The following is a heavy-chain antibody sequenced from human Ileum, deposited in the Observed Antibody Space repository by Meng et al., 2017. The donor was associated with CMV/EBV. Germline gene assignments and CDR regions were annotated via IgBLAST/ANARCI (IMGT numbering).Heavy chain of an antibody. CDR2: RNPNSGNT. Sequence: ASVKVSCKAFGYTFTSFDISWVRQDTGQGLEWRGWRNPNSGNTEYEQKFQGRVIMTRNNSINTAYMVLSSLRSEDTAVYYYAGPFDFWKWGYWGQGTRVTGSS. D-gene: IGHD3-3*01. J-gene: IGHJ4*02. CDR3: AGPFDFWKWGY. CDR1: GYTFTSFD. V-gene: IGHV1-8*01.